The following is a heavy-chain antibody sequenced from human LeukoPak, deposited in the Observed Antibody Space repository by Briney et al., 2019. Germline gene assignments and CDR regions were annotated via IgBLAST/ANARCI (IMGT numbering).Heavy chain of an antibody. CDR1: GFTVSSNY. J-gene: IGHJ3*01. CDR2: IYSGGST. Sequence: GGSLRLSCAASGFTVSSNYMSWVRQAPGKGLEWVSVIYSGGSTYYADSVKGRFTISRDNSKNTLYLQMNSLRAEDTAVYYCAREGYCSSTSCYTLGDAFDFWGQGTMVTVSS. V-gene: IGHV3-53*01. D-gene: IGHD2-2*02. CDR3: AREGYCSSTSCYTLGDAFDF.